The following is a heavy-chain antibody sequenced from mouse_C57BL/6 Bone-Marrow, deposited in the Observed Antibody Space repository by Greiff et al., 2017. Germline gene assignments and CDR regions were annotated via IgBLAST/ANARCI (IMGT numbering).Heavy chain of an antibody. D-gene: IGHD1-1*01. CDR2: INPNNGGT. CDR3: ARRSITTVVANDAMDY. V-gene: IGHV1-18*01. CDR1: GYTFTDYN. J-gene: IGHJ4*01. Sequence: EVQLQQSGPELVKPGASVKIPCKASGYTFTDYNMDWVKQSHGKSLEWIGDINPNNGGTIYNQKFKGKATLTVDKSSSTAYMELRSLTSEDTAVYYCARRSITTVVANDAMDYWGQGTSVTVSS.